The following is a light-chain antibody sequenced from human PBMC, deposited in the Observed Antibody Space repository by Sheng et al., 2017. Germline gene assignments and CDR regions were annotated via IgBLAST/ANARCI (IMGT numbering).Light chain of an antibody. Sequence: EIVLTQSPGTLSLSPGERATLSCRASQSISGSYLAWYQQKPGQAPRLLIFGASTRPTGIPDRFSGSGSGTDFTLTISRMEPEDFAVYYCHHRSNWPPGLTFGGGTKVEIK. CDR3: HHRSNWPPGLT. CDR2: GAS. CDR1: QSISGSY. V-gene: IGKV3D-20*02. J-gene: IGKJ4*01.